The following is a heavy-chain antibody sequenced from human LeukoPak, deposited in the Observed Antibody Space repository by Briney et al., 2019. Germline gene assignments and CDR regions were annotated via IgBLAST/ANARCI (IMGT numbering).Heavy chain of an antibody. CDR1: GFTFSSYA. CDR2: ISSNGGST. D-gene: IGHD4-11*01. V-gene: IGHV3-64*01. Sequence: PGTSLRLSCAASGFTFSSYAMHWVRQAPGKGLEYVSAISSNGGSTYYANSVKGRFTISRDNSKNTLYLQMGSLRAEDMAVYYCARGPSMTTVTTGVDYWGQGTLVTVSS. J-gene: IGHJ4*02. CDR3: ARGPSMTTVTTGVDY.